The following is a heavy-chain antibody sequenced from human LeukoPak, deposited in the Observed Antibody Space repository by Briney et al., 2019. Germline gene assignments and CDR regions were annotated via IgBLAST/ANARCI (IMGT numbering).Heavy chain of an antibody. Sequence: GGSLRLSCAASGFTFSTYGMHWVRQAPGKGLERVAVIWYDGSNKYYADSVKGRFSISRDNSKNTLYLQMNSLRPEDTAVYYCAKAVGFGEAYGMDVWGQGTTVTVSS. CDR3: AKAVGFGEAYGMDV. CDR2: IWYDGSNK. CDR1: GFTFSTYG. D-gene: IGHD3-10*01. V-gene: IGHV3-30*02. J-gene: IGHJ6*02.